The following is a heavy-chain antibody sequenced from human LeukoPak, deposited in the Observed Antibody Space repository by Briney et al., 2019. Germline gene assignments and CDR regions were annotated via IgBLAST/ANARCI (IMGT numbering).Heavy chain of an antibody. CDR2: IIPIFGTP. Sequence: ASVKVSCKASGGTFRTYSVTWVRQAPGQGLEWMGGIIPIFGTPNYAQKFQGRVKVTADDATGTAYMELSSLMSEDTAIYYCARVDRYHFYLDVWGKGTPVTVSS. CDR3: ARVDRYHFYLDV. V-gene: IGHV1-69*13. CDR1: GGTFRTYS. J-gene: IGHJ6*03.